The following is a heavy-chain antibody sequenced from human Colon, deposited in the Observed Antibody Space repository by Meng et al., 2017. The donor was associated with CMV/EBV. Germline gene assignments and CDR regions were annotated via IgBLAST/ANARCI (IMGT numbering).Heavy chain of an antibody. J-gene: IGHJ4*02. CDR1: GFTFETYS. CDR2: ISSSSAFI. Sequence: SCAASGFTFETYSMHWVRQAPGRGLEWVSSISSSSAFIYYADSVKGRFTISRDNAKNSLFLQMNSLRADDTAVYFCARGADLDFWGQGTLVTVSS. D-gene: IGHD4/OR15-4a*01. V-gene: IGHV3-21*01. CDR3: ARGADLDF.